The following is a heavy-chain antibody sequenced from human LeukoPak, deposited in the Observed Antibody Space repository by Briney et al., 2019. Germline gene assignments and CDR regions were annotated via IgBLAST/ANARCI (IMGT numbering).Heavy chain of an antibody. J-gene: IGHJ3*02. D-gene: IGHD4-17*01. Sequence: PGGSLRLSCAASGFTFSNYAMIWVRQAPGKGLEWVSAIRGSGDSTFYADSVKDRFTISRDNSKNTLYLQMNSLRAEDTAVYSCGRDPNGDYIGAFDMWGQGTVVTVSS. V-gene: IGHV3-23*01. CDR3: GRDPNGDYIGAFDM. CDR1: GFTFSNYA. CDR2: IRGSGDST.